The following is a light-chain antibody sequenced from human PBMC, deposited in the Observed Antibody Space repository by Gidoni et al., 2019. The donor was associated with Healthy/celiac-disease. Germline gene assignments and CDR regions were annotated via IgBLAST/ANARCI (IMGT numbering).Light chain of an antibody. V-gene: IGKV1-39*01. CDR2: AAS. J-gene: IGKJ4*01. CDR1: QSISSY. Sequence: DIQMPPSPPSLSASVGDRVTITCRASQSISSYLNWYQQKPGKAPKLLIYAASSLQSGVPSRFSGSGSGTDFTLTISSLQPEDFATYYCQQSYSTSSLTFGGGTKVEIK. CDR3: QQSYSTSSLT.